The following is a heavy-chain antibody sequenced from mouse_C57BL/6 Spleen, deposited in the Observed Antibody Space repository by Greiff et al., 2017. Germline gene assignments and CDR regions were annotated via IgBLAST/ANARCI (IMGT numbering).Heavy chain of an antibody. CDR3: ASDYDYGDYAMDY. J-gene: IGHJ4*01. V-gene: IGHV1-82*01. Sequence: QVQLQQSGPELVKPGASVKISCKASGYAFSSSWMNWVKQRPGKGLEWIGRIYPGDGDTNYNGTFKGKATLTADKSSSTAYMQLSSLTSEDSAVYCCASDYDYGDYAMDYGGQGTAVTVSS. CDR2: IYPGDGDT. D-gene: IGHD2-4*01. CDR1: GYAFSSSW.